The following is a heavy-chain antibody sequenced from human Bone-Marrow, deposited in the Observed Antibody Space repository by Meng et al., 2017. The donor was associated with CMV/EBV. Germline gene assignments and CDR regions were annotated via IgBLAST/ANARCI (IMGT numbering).Heavy chain of an antibody. CDR1: GFTFSSYS. D-gene: IGHD1-26*01. Sequence: ESLKISCAASGFTFSSYSMNWVRQAPGKGLEWVSSISSSSSYIYYADSVKGRFTISRDNAKNSLYLQMNSLRAEDTAVYYCARARVDIVGATTFDYWGQGTLVTVSS. CDR2: ISSSSSYI. V-gene: IGHV3-21*01. CDR3: ARARVDIVGATTFDY. J-gene: IGHJ4*02.